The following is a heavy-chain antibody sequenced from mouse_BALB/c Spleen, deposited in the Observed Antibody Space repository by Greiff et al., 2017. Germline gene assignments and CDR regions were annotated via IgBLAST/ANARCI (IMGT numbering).Heavy chain of an antibody. D-gene: IGHD1-1*01. CDR3: ARDYYGSSYEYFDV. CDR2: IWAGGST. J-gene: IGHJ1*01. V-gene: IGHV2-9*02. CDR1: GFSLTSYG. Sequence: VKLMESGPGLVAPSQSLSITCTVSGFSLTSYGVHWVRQPPGKGLEWLGVIWAGGSTNYNSALMSRLSISKDNSKSQVFLKMNSLQTDDTAMYYCARDYYGSSYEYFDVWGAGTTVTVSS.